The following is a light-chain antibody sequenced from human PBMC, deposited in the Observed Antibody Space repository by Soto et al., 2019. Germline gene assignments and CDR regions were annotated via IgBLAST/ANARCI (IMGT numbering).Light chain of an antibody. V-gene: IGKV3-20*01. Sequence: EIVLTQSPGTLSLSPGERATLSCRASQSVSSSYLSWYQQKPGQAPRRLIYGASSRATGIPDRFSGSGSGTDFALTISRLEPEDFAVYYCQLYDSSPLTFGGGTKVEIK. CDR3: QLYDSSPLT. CDR2: GAS. J-gene: IGKJ4*01. CDR1: QSVSSSY.